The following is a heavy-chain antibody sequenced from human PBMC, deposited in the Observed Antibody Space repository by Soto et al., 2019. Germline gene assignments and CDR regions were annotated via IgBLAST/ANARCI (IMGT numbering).Heavy chain of an antibody. J-gene: IGHJ5*02. Sequence: SETLSLTCAVYGGSFSGYYWSWIRQPPGKGLEWIGEINHSGSTNYNPSLKSRVTISVDTSKNQFSLKLSSVTAADTAVYYCARVSRSPAQQLVHSWFDPWGQGTLVTVS. V-gene: IGHV4-34*01. CDR2: INHSGST. CDR1: GGSFSGYY. D-gene: IGHD6-13*01. CDR3: ARVSRSPAQQLVHSWFDP.